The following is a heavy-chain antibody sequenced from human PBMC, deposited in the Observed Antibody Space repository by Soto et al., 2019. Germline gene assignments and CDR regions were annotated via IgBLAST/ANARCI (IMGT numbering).Heavy chain of an antibody. V-gene: IGHV4-59*01. J-gene: IGHJ6*02. CDR2: IYYSGST. CDR1: GGSISSYY. Sequence: PSETLSLTCTVSGGSISSYYWSWIRQPPGKGLEWIGYIYYSGSTNYNPSLKSRVTISVDTSKNQSSLKLSSVTAADTAVYYCARVAGAYYYYGMDVWGQGTTVTVSS. CDR3: ARVAGAYYYYGMDV. D-gene: IGHD6-19*01.